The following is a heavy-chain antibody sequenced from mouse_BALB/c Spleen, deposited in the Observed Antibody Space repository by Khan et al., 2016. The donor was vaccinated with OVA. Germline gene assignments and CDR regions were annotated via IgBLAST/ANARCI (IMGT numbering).Heavy chain of an antibody. CDR2: ISSLAYSI. CDR3: ARSWAMDY. V-gene: IGHV5-15*02. J-gene: IGHJ4*01. CDR1: GFTFSDYG. Sequence: EVELVESGGGLVQPGGSRKLSCAASGFTFSDYGLAWVRQAPGKGPEWVAFISSLAYSIYYADTVTGRFTIPRENAKNTLYLEMSSLRSEDAAMYYCARSWAMDYWGQGTSVTVSS.